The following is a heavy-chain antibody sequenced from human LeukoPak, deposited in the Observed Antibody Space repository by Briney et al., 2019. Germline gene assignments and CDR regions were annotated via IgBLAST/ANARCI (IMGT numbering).Heavy chain of an antibody. V-gene: IGHV4-61*02. D-gene: IGHD4-17*01. CDR1: GGSISSGSYY. CDR3: ARAGYGDYDLDY. CDR2: VFTSGST. Sequence: PSQTLSLTCTVSGGSISSGSYYWSWIRQPAGKGLEWIGRVFTSGSTNYNTSLKSRVTISVDTSKNQFSLKLSSVTAADTAVYYCARAGYGDYDLDYWGQGTLVTVSS. J-gene: IGHJ4*02.